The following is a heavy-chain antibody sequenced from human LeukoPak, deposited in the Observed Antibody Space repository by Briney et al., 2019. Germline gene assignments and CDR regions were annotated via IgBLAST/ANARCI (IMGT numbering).Heavy chain of an antibody. J-gene: IGHJ6*03. CDR1: GYTFTTYG. Sequence: ASVKVSCKASGYTFTTYGIYWVRQAPGQGLEWMGWINTDTGNPTYAQGFTGRFVFSLDTSVNTAYLQISSLKAEDTAVYYCARTTEGYCRGRSCYSYYYYMDVWGKGTTITVSS. CDR2: INTDTGNP. V-gene: IGHV7-4-1*02. CDR3: ARTTEGYCRGRSCYSYYYYMDV. D-gene: IGHD2-15*01.